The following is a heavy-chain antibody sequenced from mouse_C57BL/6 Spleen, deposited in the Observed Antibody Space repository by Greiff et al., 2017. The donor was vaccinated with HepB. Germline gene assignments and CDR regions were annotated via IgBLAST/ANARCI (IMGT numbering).Heavy chain of an antibody. J-gene: IGHJ2*01. Sequence: VQLQQSGAELARPGASVKLSCKASGYTFTSYGISWVKQRTGQGLEWIGEIYPRSGNTYYNEKFKGKATLTADKSSSTAYMELRSLTSEDSAVYFCARGGITTVVAPLDYWGQVTTLTVSS. CDR2: IYPRSGNT. D-gene: IGHD1-1*01. CDR1: GYTFTSYG. CDR3: ARGGITTVVAPLDY. V-gene: IGHV1-81*01.